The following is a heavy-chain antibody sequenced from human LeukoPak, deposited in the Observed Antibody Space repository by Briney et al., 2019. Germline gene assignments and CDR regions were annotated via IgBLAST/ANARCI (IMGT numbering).Heavy chain of an antibody. CDR2: IKQDGSEK. D-gene: IGHD2-2*02. CDR1: GFTFSRYW. CDR3: VRVTECSSSSCYNVAEYFQH. V-gene: IGHV3-7*01. Sequence: GGSLRLSCAASGFTFSRYWMSWVRQAPGKGLEWVANIKQDGSEKYYVDSVKGRFTISRDNAKNSLYVEMNSLKAEDTAVYYCVRVTECSSSSCYNVAEYFQHWGQGTLVTVSS. J-gene: IGHJ1*01.